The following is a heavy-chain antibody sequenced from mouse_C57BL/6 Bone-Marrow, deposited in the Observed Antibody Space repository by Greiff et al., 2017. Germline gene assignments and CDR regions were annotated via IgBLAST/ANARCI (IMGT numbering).Heavy chain of an antibody. D-gene: IGHD2-4*01. Sequence: QVQLQQSGAELVKPGASVKLSCKASGYTFTEYTIHWVKQRSGQGLEWIGWFYPGSGSIKYNEKFKDKATLTVDKSSSTAYMQLSSLTSEDSAVYYCARLYDYDMAWFAYWGQGTLVTVSA. CDR1: GYTFTEYT. CDR2: FYPGSGSI. J-gene: IGHJ3*01. V-gene: IGHV1-62-2*01. CDR3: ARLYDYDMAWFAY.